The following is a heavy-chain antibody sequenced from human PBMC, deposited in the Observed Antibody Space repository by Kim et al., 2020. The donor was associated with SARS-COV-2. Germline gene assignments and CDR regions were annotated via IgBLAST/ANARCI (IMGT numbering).Heavy chain of an antibody. CDR3: ARSRGGGSYYYYGMDV. CDR1: GYSFTSYW. CDR2: IYPGDSYT. Sequence: GESLKISCKGSGYSFTSYWIGWVRQMPGKGLEWMGIIYPGDSYTRYSPSFQGQVTISADKSISTAYLQWSSLKASDTAMYYCARSRGGGSYYYYGMDVWGQGTTVTVSS. D-gene: IGHD1-26*01. J-gene: IGHJ6*02. V-gene: IGHV5-51*01.